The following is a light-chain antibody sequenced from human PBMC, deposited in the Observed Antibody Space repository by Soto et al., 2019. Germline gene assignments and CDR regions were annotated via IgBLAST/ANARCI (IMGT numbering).Light chain of an antibody. CDR1: QSASIN. V-gene: IGKV3-15*01. Sequence: EIVLTQSPATLSVSPGERVTLSCRASQSASINLALYQQKPGQVPRLLIYGSSTRATGIPDKFSGSGYGRGFTLTISSLQSEDFAVYYCYQYNDWPPAFGQGTKVDIK. CDR3: YQYNDWPPA. J-gene: IGKJ1*01. CDR2: GSS.